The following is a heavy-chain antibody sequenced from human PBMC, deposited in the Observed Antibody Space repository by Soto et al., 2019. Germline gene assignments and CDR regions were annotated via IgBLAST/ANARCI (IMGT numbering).Heavy chain of an antibody. Sequence: ASVKVSCKASGYTFTSYGISWVRQAPGQGLEWMGWISAYNGNTNYAQKLQGRVTMTKDTSTSTAYMELRSLRSGDTAVYYCARDIGVEMATHANFAYCGQGTLVTVPQ. V-gene: IGHV1-18*04. D-gene: IGHD5-12*01. CDR2: ISAYNGNT. CDR1: GYTFTSYG. CDR3: ARDIGVEMATHANFAY. J-gene: IGHJ4*02.